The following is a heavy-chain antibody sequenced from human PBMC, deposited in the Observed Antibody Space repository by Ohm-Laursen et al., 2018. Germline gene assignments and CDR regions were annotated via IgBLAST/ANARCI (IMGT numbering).Heavy chain of an antibody. V-gene: IGHV3-53*01. D-gene: IGHD2-15*01. CDR2: IGSGGTT. Sequence: SLRLSCTASGFSVSSNYISWVRQAPGRGLEWVSFIGSGGTTYYEDSVKGRFTISRDNSKNTLYLQMNSLRAEDTAVYYCAPRVGYCSGGSCDYWGQGTLVTVSS. CDR3: APRVGYCSGGSCDY. J-gene: IGHJ4*02. CDR1: GFSVSSNY.